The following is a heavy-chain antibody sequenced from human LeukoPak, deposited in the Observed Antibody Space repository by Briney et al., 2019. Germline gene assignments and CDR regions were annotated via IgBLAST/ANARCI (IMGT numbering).Heavy chain of an antibody. CDR1: GFTFSSYA. V-gene: IGHV3-23*01. D-gene: IGHD4-17*01. J-gene: IGHJ3*02. CDR3: AKGRDYGDTKDAFDI. CDR2: ISGSGGST. Sequence: PGGSLRLSCADSGFTFSSYAMSWVRQAPGKGLEWVSAISGSGGSTYYADSVKGRFTISRDNSKNTLYLQMNSLRAEDTAVYYCAKGRDYGDTKDAFDIWGQGTMVTVSS.